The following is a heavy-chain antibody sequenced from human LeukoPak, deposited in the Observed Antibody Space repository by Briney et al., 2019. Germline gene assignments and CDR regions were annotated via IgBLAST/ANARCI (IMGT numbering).Heavy chain of an antibody. CDR2: INHSGST. J-gene: IGHJ4*02. CDR3: ARVLRYFDWFMYYFDY. V-gene: IGHV4-34*01. D-gene: IGHD3-9*01. CDR1: GGSFSGYY. Sequence: SETLSLTCAVYGGSFSGYYWSWIRQPPGKGLEWIGEINHSGSTNYNPSLKSRVTISVDTSKNQFSLKLSSVTAADTAVYYCARVLRYFDWFMYYFDYWRQGTLVTVS.